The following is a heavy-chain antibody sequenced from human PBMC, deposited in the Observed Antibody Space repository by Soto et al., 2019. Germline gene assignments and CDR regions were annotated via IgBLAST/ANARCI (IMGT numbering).Heavy chain of an antibody. CDR1: GGSISSSKW. V-gene: IGHV4-4*02. D-gene: IGHD1-1*01. CDR3: VKDSRRPLGGLEDFYYGMDI. J-gene: IGHJ6*02. Sequence: QVQMQESGPGLVKPSGTLSLTCAVSGGSISSSKWWSWVRQPPGKGLEWIGDIYHSGSTNYNPSLKRRVTISVDKSKTHFCLMRSFVTAADTAVYYWVKDSRRPLGGLEDFYYGMDIWGQGTTVTVSS. CDR2: IYHSGST.